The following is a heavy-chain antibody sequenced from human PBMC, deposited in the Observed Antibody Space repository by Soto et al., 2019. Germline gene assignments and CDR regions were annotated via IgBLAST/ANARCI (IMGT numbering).Heavy chain of an antibody. CDR3: AVWGGYRPGPADAFDI. D-gene: IGHD3-16*02. V-gene: IGHV1-8*01. CDR1: GYTFTSYD. CDR2: MNPNSGNT. J-gene: IGHJ3*02. Sequence: ASVKVSCKASGYTFTSYDINWVRQATGQGLEWMGWMNPNSGNTGYAQKFQGRVTMTRNTSISTAYMELSSLRSEDTAVYYCAVWGGYRPGPADAFDIWGQGTMVTVSS.